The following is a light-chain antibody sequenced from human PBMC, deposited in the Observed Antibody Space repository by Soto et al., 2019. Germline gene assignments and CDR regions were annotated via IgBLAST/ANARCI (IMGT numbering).Light chain of an antibody. CDR2: GAS. CDR1: QSVGSN. Sequence: EIVMTQSPATLSVSPGERVTLSCRARQSVGSNLAWYQQKPGQAPRLLIYGASTRATGIPARFSGSGSETEFTLTISSLQAEYSAVYYCQQYNNWPRTFGQGTKVDIK. J-gene: IGKJ1*01. V-gene: IGKV3-15*01. CDR3: QQYNNWPRT.